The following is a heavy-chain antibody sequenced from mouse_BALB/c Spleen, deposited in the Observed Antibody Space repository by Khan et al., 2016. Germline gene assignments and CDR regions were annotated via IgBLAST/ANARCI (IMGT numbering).Heavy chain of an antibody. Sequence: VQLQQSGPELVKPGASVKMSCKASGYTFTSYVMHWVKQKPGQGLEWIGYINPYNDGTKYNEKFKGKATLTSDKYYSTAYMELSMLTSECCAVYYCARYDCAMDYWGQGTSVAVSS. D-gene: IGHD2-14*01. CDR2: INPYNDGT. CDR1: GYTFTSYV. J-gene: IGHJ4*01. CDR3: ARYDCAMDY. V-gene: IGHV1S136*01.